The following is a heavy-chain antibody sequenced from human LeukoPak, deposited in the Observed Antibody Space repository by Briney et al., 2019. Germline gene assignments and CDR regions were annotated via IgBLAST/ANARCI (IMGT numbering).Heavy chain of an antibody. J-gene: IGHJ4*02. CDR1: GFTFSSYW. Sequence: PGGSLRLSCAASGFTFSSYWMSWVRQAPGKGLEWVANIKEDGNVKYYVDSVKGRFTISRDNAKNSLYLQMNNLRAEDTAVYYCEGGGYYWGQGTLVTVSS. CDR3: EGGGYY. V-gene: IGHV3-7*01. CDR2: IKEDGNVK.